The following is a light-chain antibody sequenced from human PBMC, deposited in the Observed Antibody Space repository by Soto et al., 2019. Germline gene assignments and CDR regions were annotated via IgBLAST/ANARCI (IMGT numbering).Light chain of an antibody. CDR2: SAS. CDR3: QHYNSYSQA. V-gene: IGKV1-5*03. CDR1: QTVSSE. Sequence: DIQMTQSPSTLSGSAGHRVSITFGASQTVSSELAWYQQKPGKAPNLLIYSASTIKSGLPLRFSGSGSGTEFTHTITSLQTDDLAIYYCQHYNSYSQAFGQGTKVDNK. J-gene: IGKJ1*01.